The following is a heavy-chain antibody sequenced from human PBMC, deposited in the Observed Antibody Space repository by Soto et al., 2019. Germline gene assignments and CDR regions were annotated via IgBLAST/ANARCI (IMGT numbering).Heavy chain of an antibody. V-gene: IGHV5-51*01. J-gene: IGHJ4*02. CDR1: GYYFPSYW. Sequence: PXESLKTSFKGHGYYFPSYWLGRVRQMPGKGLDWMGIFYPGDSDTRYSPSFQGQVTISADRSISTAYLQWSSLKPSDNAMYYCARQGNGAEGFDYWGQGTLVTVSS. CDR2: FYPGDSDT. D-gene: IGHD4-17*01. CDR3: ARQGNGAEGFDY.